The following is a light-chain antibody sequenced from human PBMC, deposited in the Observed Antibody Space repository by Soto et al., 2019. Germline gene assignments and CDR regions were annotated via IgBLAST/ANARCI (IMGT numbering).Light chain of an antibody. CDR3: QKYNSAPRK. V-gene: IGKV1-27*01. Sequence: DIQITQSPSSVSASVGDRVTITCRASQGISSWLAWYQQKPGKVPKLLIYAASTLQSGVPSRFSGSGSGTDFTLTISSLQPEDVATYYCQKYNSAPRKFGQGTKVDIK. CDR1: QGISSW. CDR2: AAS. J-gene: IGKJ1*01.